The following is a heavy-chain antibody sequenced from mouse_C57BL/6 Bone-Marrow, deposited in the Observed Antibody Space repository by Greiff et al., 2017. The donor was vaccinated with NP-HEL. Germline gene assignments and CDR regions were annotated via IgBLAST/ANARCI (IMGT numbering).Heavy chain of an antibody. CDR3: ARGLYFYGRSVYWYFDV. J-gene: IGHJ1*03. V-gene: IGHV1-55*01. D-gene: IGHD1-1*01. Sequence: QVQLQQPGAELVKPGASVKMSCKASGYTFTSYWITWVKQRPGQGLEWIGDIYPGSGSTNYNEKFKSKATLTVDKSSSTAYMQLSSLTSEDSAVYYCARGLYFYGRSVYWYFDVWGTGTTVTVSS. CDR2: IYPGSGST. CDR1: GYTFTSYW.